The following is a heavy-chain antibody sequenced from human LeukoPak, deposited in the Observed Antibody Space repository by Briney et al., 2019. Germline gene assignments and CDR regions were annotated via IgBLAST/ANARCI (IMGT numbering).Heavy chain of an antibody. J-gene: IGHJ4*02. CDR2: ISGSGGST. CDR1: GFTFSSYA. V-gene: IGHV3-23*01. D-gene: IGHD6-6*01. CDR3: GKDHIAARPAWHYYFDY. Sequence: GGSLRLSCAASGFTFSSYAMSWVRQAPGKGLEWVSAISGSGGSTYYADSVKGRFTISRDNSKNTLYLQMNSLRAEDTAVYYCGKDHIAARPAWHYYFDYWGQGTLVTVSS.